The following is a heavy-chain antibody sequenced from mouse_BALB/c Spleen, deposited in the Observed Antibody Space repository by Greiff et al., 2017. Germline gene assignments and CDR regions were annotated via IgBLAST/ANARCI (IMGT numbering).Heavy chain of an antibody. CDR2: ILPGSGST. CDR1: GYTFSSYW. J-gene: IGHJ2*01. CDR3: ARDGSSPPYFDY. Sequence: VQLQQSGAELMKPGASVKISCKATGYTFSSYWIEWVKQRPGHGLEWIGEILPGSGSTNYNEKFKGKATFTADTSSNTAYMQLSSLTSEDSAVYYCARDGSSPPYFDYWGQGTTLTVSS. V-gene: IGHV1-9*01. D-gene: IGHD1-1*01.